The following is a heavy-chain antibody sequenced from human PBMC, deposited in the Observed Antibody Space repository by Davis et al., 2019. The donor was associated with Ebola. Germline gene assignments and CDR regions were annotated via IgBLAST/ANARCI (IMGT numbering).Heavy chain of an antibody. CDR1: GGSFSDYY. V-gene: IGHV4-34*01. J-gene: IGHJ4*02. CDR2: INHSGKT. Sequence: PGGSLRLSCAVYGGSFSDYYWSWIRQSPGKGLEWIGEINHSGKTKYNPSLKSRVTISIDTSKIQFSLKLTSVTAADTAVYYCASPHQIRGKDCFDNWGQGNLVIVSS. CDR3: ASPHQIRGKDCFDN.